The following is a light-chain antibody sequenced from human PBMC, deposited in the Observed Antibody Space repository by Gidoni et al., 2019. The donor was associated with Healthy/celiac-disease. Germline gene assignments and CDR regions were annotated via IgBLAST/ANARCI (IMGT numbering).Light chain of an antibody. CDR3: QSYDSSLSGWV. V-gene: IGLV1-40*01. Sequence: QTVLTQPPSVSGAPGQRVTISCTGSSSHIGAGYDVHWYQQLPGTAPKLLIHGNSNRPSGVPDRFSGSKSGTSASLASTGLQAEDEADYYCQSYDSSLSGWVFCGRTKLPVL. J-gene: IGLJ3*02. CDR2: GNS. CDR1: SSHIGAGYD.